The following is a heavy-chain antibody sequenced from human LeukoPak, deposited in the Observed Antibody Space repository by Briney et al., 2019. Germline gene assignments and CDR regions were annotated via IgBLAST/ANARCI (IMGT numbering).Heavy chain of an antibody. CDR1: GFTLSSYA. CDR3: AKGYYYGSGSYYPFDV. CDR2: ISGSGGST. V-gene: IGHV3-23*01. J-gene: IGHJ6*02. D-gene: IGHD3-10*01. Sequence: PGGSLRLSCAASGFTLSSYAMSWVRQAPGKGLEWVSAISGSGGSTYYADSVKGLFTISRDNSKNTLYLQMNSLRAEDTAVYYCAKGYYYGSGSYYPFDVWGQGTTVTVSS.